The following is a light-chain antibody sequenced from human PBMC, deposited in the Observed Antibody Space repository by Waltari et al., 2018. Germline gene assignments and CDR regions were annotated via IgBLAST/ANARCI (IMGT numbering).Light chain of an antibody. CDR1: QKVGTK. J-gene: IGKJ1*01. Sequence: IEMTQSPATLSVSPGERATLSCRASQKVGTKLAWYQQKPGLAPRLLIYDAFTRATGIPARFSGSGSGTEFTLTISSLQSEDLALYHCLQYHYWPPWTFGQGTKVEVK. CDR2: DAF. V-gene: IGKV3-15*01. CDR3: LQYHYWPPWT.